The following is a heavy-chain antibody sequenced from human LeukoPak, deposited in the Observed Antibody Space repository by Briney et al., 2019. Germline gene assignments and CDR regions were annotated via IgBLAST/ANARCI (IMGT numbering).Heavy chain of an antibody. CDR2: IYYSGST. CDR1: GGSISSGGYY. J-gene: IGHJ3*02. D-gene: IGHD4-17*01. Sequence: SQTLSLTCTVSGGSISSGGYYWSWIRQHPGKGLEWIGYIYYSGSTYYNPSLKSRVTISVDTSRNQFSLKLSSVTAADTAVYYCARGDHDYGDHGAFAFDIWGQGTMVTVSS. V-gene: IGHV4-31*03. CDR3: ARGDHDYGDHGAFAFDI.